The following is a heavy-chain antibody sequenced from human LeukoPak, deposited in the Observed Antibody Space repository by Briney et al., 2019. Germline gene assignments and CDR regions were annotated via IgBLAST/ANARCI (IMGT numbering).Heavy chain of an antibody. V-gene: IGHV3-33*08. CDR1: GFTFSSYE. Sequence: GGSLRLSCAASGFTFSSYEMNWVRQAPGKGLEWVAVIWYDGRNKYYADSVKGRFTISRDNSKNTLYLQMNSLRAEDTAVYYCARGEYRNSATLDYWGQGTLVTVSS. J-gene: IGHJ4*02. D-gene: IGHD6-6*01. CDR2: IWYDGRNK. CDR3: ARGEYRNSATLDY.